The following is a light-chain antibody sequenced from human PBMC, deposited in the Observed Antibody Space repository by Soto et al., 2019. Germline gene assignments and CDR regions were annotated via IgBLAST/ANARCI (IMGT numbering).Light chain of an antibody. CDR1: YSNIGPNF. J-gene: IGLJ3*02. Sequence: QSALTQPPSVSAAPGQRVTISCSGTYSNIGPNFVSWYQQLPGTAPKVLIYDNNKRPSGIPDRFSGSKSGTSATLAITGLQTGDEADYYCATWDSGLSAGVFGGGTKLTVL. CDR2: DNN. CDR3: ATWDSGLSAGV. V-gene: IGLV1-51*01.